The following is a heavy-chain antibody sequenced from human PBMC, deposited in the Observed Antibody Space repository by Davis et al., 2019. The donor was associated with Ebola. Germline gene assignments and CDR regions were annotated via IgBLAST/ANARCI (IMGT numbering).Heavy chain of an antibody. V-gene: IGHV3-30-3*01. D-gene: IGHD4-17*01. J-gene: IGHJ4*02. Sequence: PGGSLRLSCAASGFTFTSYAMHWVRQAPGKGLDWVAVTSYDGNNKYFADSVRGRFTISRDNSKSTLYLQMNSLRAEDTAVYYCVREMVEDYGDLTWAGDYWGQGTLVTVSS. CDR1: GFTFTSYA. CDR2: TSYDGNNK. CDR3: VREMVEDYGDLTWAGDY.